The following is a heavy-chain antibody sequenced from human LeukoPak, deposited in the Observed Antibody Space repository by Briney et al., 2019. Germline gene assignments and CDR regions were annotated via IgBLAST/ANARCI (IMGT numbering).Heavy chain of an antibody. J-gene: IGHJ4*02. CDR2: ISSSSSYI. D-gene: IGHD3-10*01. V-gene: IGHV3-21*01. CDR1: GLTFSSYS. Sequence: GGSLRLSCAASGLTFSSYSMNWVRQAPGKGLEWVSSISSSSSYIYYADSVKGRFTISRDNAKNSLYLQMNSLRAEDTAVYYCAREVRGSGSYGFDYWGQGTLVTVSS. CDR3: AREVRGSGSYGFDY.